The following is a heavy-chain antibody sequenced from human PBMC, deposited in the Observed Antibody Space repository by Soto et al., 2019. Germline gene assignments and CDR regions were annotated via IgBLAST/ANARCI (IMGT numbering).Heavy chain of an antibody. D-gene: IGHD5-12*01. Sequence: ETLSLTCAVYGGSFSGYYWSWIRQPPGKGLEWIGEINHSGSTNYNPSLKSRVTISVDTSKNQFSLKLSSVTAADTAVYYCARAGVATTENYYYMDVWGKGTTVTVSS. CDR2: INHSGST. CDR3: ARAGVATTENYYYMDV. CDR1: GGSFSGYY. J-gene: IGHJ6*03. V-gene: IGHV4-34*01.